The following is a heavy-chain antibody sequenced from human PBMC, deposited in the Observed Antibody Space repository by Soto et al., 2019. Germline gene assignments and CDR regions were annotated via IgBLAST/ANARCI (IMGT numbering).Heavy chain of an antibody. D-gene: IGHD5-18*01. CDR2: IVVGSGNT. J-gene: IGHJ6*02. CDR1: GFTFTSSA. Sequence: SVKVSCKASGFTFTSSAVQWVRQARGQRLEWKGWIVVGSGNTNYAQKFQERVTITRDMSTSTAYMELSSLRSEDTALYYCAAVSRIQLWSFGMDVWGQGTTVTVSS. CDR3: AAVSRIQLWSFGMDV. V-gene: IGHV1-58*01.